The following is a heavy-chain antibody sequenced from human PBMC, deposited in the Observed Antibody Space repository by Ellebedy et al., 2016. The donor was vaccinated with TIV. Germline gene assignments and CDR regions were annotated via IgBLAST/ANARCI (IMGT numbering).Heavy chain of an antibody. CDR2: MYPRDSDI. CDR3: ATYGGLDV. CDR1: GYSFANYW. J-gene: IGHJ4*02. D-gene: IGHD1-1*01. V-gene: IGHV5-51*01. Sequence: ESLKISXQASGYSFANYWIGWVRQKPGKGLEWMGVMYPRDSDIRYSPSFEGHVTISADTSISTAYLQWTSLKASGSAMYYCATYGGLDVWGQGTLVTVSS.